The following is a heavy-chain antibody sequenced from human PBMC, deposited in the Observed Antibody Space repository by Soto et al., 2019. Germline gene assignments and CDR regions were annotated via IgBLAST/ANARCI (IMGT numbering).Heavy chain of an antibody. J-gene: IGHJ6*03. CDR3: ARLGIAAAGSGGDYYYYMDV. CDR1: GFTFSSYG. CDR2: IWYDGSNK. V-gene: IGHV3-33*01. Sequence: GGSLRLSCAASGFTFSSYGMHWVRQAPGKGLEWVAVIWYDGSNKYYADSVKGRFTISRDNSKNTLYLQMNSLRAEDTAVYYCARLGIAAAGSGGDYYYYMDVWGKGTTVTVSS. D-gene: IGHD6-13*01.